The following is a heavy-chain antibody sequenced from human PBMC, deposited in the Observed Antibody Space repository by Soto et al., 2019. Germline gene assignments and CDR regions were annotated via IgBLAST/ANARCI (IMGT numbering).Heavy chain of an antibody. CDR1: GFPFSRYS. CDR2: ISSGGNDI. CDR3: ARMAY. Sequence: PGGSLRLCCEASGFPFSRYSLNWVRQAPGKGLEWVSSISSGGNDISCAESVEGRFFTSRDNVNNVLYLDINNLRPEDTAVYYCARMAYWGQGTLVTVSS. J-gene: IGHJ4*02. V-gene: IGHV3-21*06.